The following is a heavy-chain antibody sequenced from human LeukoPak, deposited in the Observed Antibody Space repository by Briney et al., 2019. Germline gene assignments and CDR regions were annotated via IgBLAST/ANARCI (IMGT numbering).Heavy chain of an antibody. Sequence: GASVKVSCKASGYTFTSYDINWVRQATGQGLEWMGWMNPNSGNTGYAQKFQGRVTMTRNTSISTAYMELSSLRSEDTAVYYCARVRQQLVFWKKYNWFDTWGQGTLVTVSS. V-gene: IGHV1-8*01. J-gene: IGHJ5*02. CDR3: ARVRQQLVFWKKYNWFDT. D-gene: IGHD6-13*01. CDR1: GYTFTSYD. CDR2: MNPNSGNT.